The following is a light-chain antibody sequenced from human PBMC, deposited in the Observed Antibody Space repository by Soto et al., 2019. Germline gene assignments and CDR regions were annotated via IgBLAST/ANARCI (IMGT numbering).Light chain of an antibody. J-gene: IGKJ1*01. CDR1: LSVSGIH. Sequence: FVVTRSAGALSLSSGEMATLSCKSRLSVSGIHVACYQQRRGQAPRLVXYVSSRMEMGVPDRLIGSGSGTDFTLPISGLEPEDFAVYFFHQSGTSPQTFGQGTKVDIK. CDR3: HQSGTSPQT. CDR2: VSS. V-gene: IGKV3-20*01.